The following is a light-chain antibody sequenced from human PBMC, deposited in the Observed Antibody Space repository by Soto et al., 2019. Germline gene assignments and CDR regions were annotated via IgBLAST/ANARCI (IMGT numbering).Light chain of an antibody. Sequence: EIVLTQYPGTLSLSPGERYTLSCMASQSVSSSYLAWYQQKPGQAPRLLIYGESIRATGIPVRFTGSGSGTDFTLTITRLEPEDFAVYYCQRYGASTTFGQGTQVDIK. CDR3: QRYGASTT. V-gene: IGKV3-20*01. CDR2: GES. J-gene: IGKJ1*01. CDR1: QSVSSSY.